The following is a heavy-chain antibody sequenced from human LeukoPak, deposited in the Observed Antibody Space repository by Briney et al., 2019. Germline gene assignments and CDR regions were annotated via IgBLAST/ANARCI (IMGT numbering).Heavy chain of an antibody. CDR3: ARGFASSGRHEGAFDI. V-gene: IGHV4-39*07. D-gene: IGHD6-19*01. Sequence: SETLSLTCTVSGGSISSSSYYWGWIRQPPGKGLEWIGSIYYSGSTYYNPSLKSRVTISVDTSKNQFSLKLSSVTAADTAVYYCARGFASSGRHEGAFDIWGQGTMVTVSS. CDR1: GGSISSSSYY. CDR2: IYYSGST. J-gene: IGHJ3*02.